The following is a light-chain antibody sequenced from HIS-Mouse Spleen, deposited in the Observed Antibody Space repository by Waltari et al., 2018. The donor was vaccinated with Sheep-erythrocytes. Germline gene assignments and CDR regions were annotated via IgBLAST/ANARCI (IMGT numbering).Light chain of an antibody. CDR2: EGS. V-gene: IGLV2-23*01. J-gene: IGLJ3*02. CDR3: CSYAGSSTPWV. CDR1: SSDVGSYIL. Sequence: QSALTQPASVSGSPGQSITISCTGTSSDVGSYILVPWYQQHPGKAPKLMIYEGSKRPSGVSNRFSGSKSGNTASLTISGLQAEDEADYYCCSYAGSSTPWVFGGGTKLTVL.